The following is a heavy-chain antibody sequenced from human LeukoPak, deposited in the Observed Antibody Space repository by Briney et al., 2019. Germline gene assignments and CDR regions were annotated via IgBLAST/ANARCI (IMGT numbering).Heavy chain of an antibody. CDR2: INHSGSS. D-gene: IGHD4-17*01. CDR1: GGSFSGYY. V-gene: IGHV4-34*01. J-gene: IGHJ1*01. CDR3: ARGEDGDYYFQH. Sequence: SETLSLTCAVYGGSFSGYYWSWLRQPPGKGREWIGEINHSGSSNYIPSLKSRVTISVDTSKNQFSLKLSSVTAADTAVYYCARGEDGDYYFQHWGQGTLVTVSS.